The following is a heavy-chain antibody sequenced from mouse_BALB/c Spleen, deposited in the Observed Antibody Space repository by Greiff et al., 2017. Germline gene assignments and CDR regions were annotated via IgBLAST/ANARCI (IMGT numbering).Heavy chain of an antibody. Sequence: EVKLLESGGGLVQPGGSLRLSCATSGFTFTDYYMSWVRQPPGKALEWLGFIRNKANGYTTEYSASVKGRFTISRDNSQSILYLQMNTLRAEDSATYYCARDKGGTYWGQGTLVTVSA. J-gene: IGHJ3*01. V-gene: IGHV7-3*02. CDR1: GFTFTDYY. CDR2: IRNKANGYTT. CDR3: ARDKGGTY.